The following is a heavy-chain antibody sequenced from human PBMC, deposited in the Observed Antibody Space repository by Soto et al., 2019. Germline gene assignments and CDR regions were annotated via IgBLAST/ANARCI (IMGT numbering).Heavy chain of an antibody. V-gene: IGHV3-21*06. CDR1: GFTFTSYT. CDR3: ASERVYATGQLEF. CDR2: ISSSSDYI. J-gene: IGHJ4*02. D-gene: IGHD6-13*01. Sequence: PGGSLRLSCAASGFTFTSYTMNWVRQAPGKGLEWVSSISSSSDYIYYADSMKGRVTISRDNAKNSLFLDMNSLTGEDTAVYYCASERVYATGQLEFWGQGTLLTV.